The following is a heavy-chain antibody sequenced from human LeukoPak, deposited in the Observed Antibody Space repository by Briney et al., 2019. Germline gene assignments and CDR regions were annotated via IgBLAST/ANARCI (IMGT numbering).Heavy chain of an antibody. CDR1: GDSINSYY. D-gene: IGHD3-10*01. V-gene: IGHV4-59*01. CDR3: ARFMVRGVHRAFDI. J-gene: IGHJ3*02. CDR2: IYYTGST. Sequence: MASETLSLTCTVSGDSINSYYWSWIRHGKGLEWIGYIYYTGSTNYNPSLKSRVTISVDTSKTYFSLKVTSLTAADTAVYYCARFMVRGVHRAFDIWGQGTMVTVSS.